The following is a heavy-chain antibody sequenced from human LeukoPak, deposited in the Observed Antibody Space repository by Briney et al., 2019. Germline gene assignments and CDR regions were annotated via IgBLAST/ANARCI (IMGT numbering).Heavy chain of an antibody. V-gene: IGHV3-7*01. CDR2: MDPSGSQK. Sequence: GGSLRLTCATSGFTFNRSWMNWVRQAPGKGLEWVANMDPSGSQKRYVDSVKGRFTISKDNPGTSLYLEMYSLRAEDTAIYYCAIWTSGNYWGQGTPVTVSS. CDR1: GFTFNRSW. D-gene: IGHD1-1*01. J-gene: IGHJ4*02. CDR3: AIWTSGNY.